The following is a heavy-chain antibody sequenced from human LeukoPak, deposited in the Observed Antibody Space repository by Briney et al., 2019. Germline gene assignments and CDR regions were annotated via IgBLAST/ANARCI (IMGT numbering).Heavy chain of an antibody. CDR1: GFTFNDFA. D-gene: IGHD3-16*01. CDR3: AKNLGPFDV. J-gene: IGHJ3*01. V-gene: IGHV3-23*01. CDR2: IGDAGT. Sequence: GGSLRLSCAASGFTFNDFAMTWVRQAPGKGLEWVSSIGDAGTYYADSVKGRFTISRDNSKNMLYLQLNSLRAGDTAMYYCAKNLGPFDVRGQGTMATVSS.